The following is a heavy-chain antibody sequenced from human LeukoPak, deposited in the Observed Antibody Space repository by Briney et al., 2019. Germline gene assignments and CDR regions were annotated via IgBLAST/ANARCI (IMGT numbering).Heavy chain of an antibody. CDR2: IYYSGST. J-gene: IGHJ5*02. CDR3: ARDAPNGSGSS. V-gene: IGHV4-59*01. CDR1: GGSISSYY. D-gene: IGHD3-10*01. Sequence: SETLSLTCTVSGGSISSYYWSWIRQPPGKGLEWIGYIYYSGSTNYNPSLKSRVTISVDTSKNQFSLKLSSVTAADTAVYYCARDAPNGSGSSWGQGTLVTASS.